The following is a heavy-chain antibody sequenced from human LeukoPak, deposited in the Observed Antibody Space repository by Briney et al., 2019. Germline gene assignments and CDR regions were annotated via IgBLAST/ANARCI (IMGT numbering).Heavy chain of an antibody. J-gene: IGHJ3*02. Sequence: GASVKVSFKASGGTFSIYAISWVRQAPGQGLEWMGGIIPIFGTANYAQKFQGRVTITADESTSTAYMELSSLRSEDTAVYYCARDLGSAPYYYDSSGYYVMGGAFDIWGQGTMVTVSS. CDR1: GGTFSIYA. CDR3: ARDLGSAPYYYDSSGYYVMGGAFDI. D-gene: IGHD3-22*01. CDR2: IIPIFGTA. V-gene: IGHV1-69*13.